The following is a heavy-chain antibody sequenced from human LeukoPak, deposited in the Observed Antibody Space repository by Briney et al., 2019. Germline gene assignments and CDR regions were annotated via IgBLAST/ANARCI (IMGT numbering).Heavy chain of an antibody. Sequence: GASVKVSCKASGYSFTTYGISWVRQAPGQGLEWMGWISAYNANTNYALKLQGRVTITTDTSTSTAYMELRSLRSDDTAVYYCARDYCSSTSCYFDYWGQGTLVTVSS. J-gene: IGHJ4*02. CDR2: ISAYNANT. CDR3: ARDYCSSTSCYFDY. V-gene: IGHV1-18*01. D-gene: IGHD2-2*01. CDR1: GYSFTTYG.